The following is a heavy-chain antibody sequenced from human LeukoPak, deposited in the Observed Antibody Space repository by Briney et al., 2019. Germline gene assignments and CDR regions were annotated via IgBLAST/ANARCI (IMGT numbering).Heavy chain of an antibody. CDR2: IYYSGST. V-gene: IGHV4-39*01. CDR1: GGSISSSSYY. CDR3: ARNPILGESSSELDY. D-gene: IGHD3-16*02. J-gene: IGHJ4*02. Sequence: PSETLSLTCTVSGGSISSSSYYCGWIRQPPGKGLEWIGSIYYSGSTYYNPSLKSRVTISVDTSKNQFSLKLSSVTAADTAVYYCARNPILGESSSELDYWGQGTLVTVSS.